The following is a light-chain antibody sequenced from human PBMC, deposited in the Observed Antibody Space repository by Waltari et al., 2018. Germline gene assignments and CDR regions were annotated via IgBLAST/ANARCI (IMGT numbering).Light chain of an antibody. CDR3: QQRRNWPVT. CDR2: DAS. Sequence: EIVLTQSPAILSFSPGERATLSCRASQSVGTSLAWYQQRPGQSPRLLIYDASSRATGIPARFSGSGSGTDFTLTISSLQPEDFAVYYCQQRRNWPVTFGGGTRVQI. V-gene: IGKV3-11*01. CDR1: QSVGTS. J-gene: IGKJ4*02.